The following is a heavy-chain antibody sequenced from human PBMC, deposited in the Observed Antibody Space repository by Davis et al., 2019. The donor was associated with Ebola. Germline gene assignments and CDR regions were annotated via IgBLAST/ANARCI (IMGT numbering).Heavy chain of an antibody. D-gene: IGHD2-8*01. CDR2: ASNQ. Sequence: PGGSLRLSCAASGFSVRSYGMHWVRQAPGKGLEWVAASNQYYADSLQGRFTVSRDTSKNTLYLQMSSLKLEDTAVYYCIAEGTNGYSIFESWGQGTLVSVSS. CDR1: GFSVRSYG. CDR3: IAEGTNGYSIFES. V-gene: IGHV3-30*02. J-gene: IGHJ4*02.